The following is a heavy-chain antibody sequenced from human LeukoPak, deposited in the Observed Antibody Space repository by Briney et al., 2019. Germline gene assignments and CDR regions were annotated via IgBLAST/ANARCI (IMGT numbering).Heavy chain of an antibody. J-gene: IGHJ3*02. CDR3: ARDFGLCSSTSCYVAFDI. Sequence: GGSLRLSCAASRFTFSNYAMHWVRQAPGKGLEHVSAISSNGGNTHYANSVKGRFTISRDNSKNTLYLQMGSLRAEDTAVYYCARDFGLCSSTSCYVAFDIWGQGTMVTVSS. CDR1: RFTFSNYA. CDR2: ISSNGGNT. D-gene: IGHD2-2*01. V-gene: IGHV3-64*01.